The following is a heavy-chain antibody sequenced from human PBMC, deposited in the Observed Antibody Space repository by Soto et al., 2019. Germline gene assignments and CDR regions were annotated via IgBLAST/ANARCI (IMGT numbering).Heavy chain of an antibody. Sequence: ASVKVSCKASGYTFSSFGFSWMRQAPGQGLEWMGWIYIDDTKFAQNFQGRVTMTTDTSTSTVYMELRSLRSDDTAVYYCARDRYWNLDYWGQGTPVTVS. J-gene: IGHJ4*02. CDR3: ARDRYWNLDY. V-gene: IGHV1-18*01. CDR2: IYIDDT. CDR1: GYTFSSFG. D-gene: IGHD1-1*01.